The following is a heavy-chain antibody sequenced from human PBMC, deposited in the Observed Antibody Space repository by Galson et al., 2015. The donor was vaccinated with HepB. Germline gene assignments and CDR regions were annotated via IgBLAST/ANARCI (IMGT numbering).Heavy chain of an antibody. CDR3: ARDGTVVTPRGYYYYYGMDV. CDR1: GFTFSSYG. V-gene: IGHV3-33*08. D-gene: IGHD4-23*01. Sequence: LRLSCAASGFTFSSYGMHWVRQAPGKGLEWVAVIWYDGSNKYYADSVKGRFTISRDNSKNTLYLQMNSLRAEDTAVYYCARDGTVVTPRGYYYYYGMDVWGQGTTVTVSS. J-gene: IGHJ6*02. CDR2: IWYDGSNK.